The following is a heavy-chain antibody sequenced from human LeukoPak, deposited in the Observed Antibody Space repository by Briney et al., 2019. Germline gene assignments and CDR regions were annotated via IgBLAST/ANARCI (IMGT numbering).Heavy chain of an antibody. CDR3: ARLYSYDFWSEGAFDI. CDR1: GGSISSGSYY. J-gene: IGHJ3*02. D-gene: IGHD3-3*01. CDR2: IYTSGST. Sequence: SETLSLTCTVPGGSISSGSYYWSWIRQPAGKGLEWIGRIYTSGSTNYNPSLKSRVTISVDTSKNQFSLKLSSVTAADTAVYYCARLYSYDFWSEGAFDIWGQGTMVTVSS. V-gene: IGHV4-61*02.